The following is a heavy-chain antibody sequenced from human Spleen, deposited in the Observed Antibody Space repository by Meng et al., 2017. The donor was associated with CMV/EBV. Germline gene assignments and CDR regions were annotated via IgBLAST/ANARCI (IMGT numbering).Heavy chain of an antibody. D-gene: IGHD6-13*01. CDR2: IYYSGST. J-gene: IGHJ4*02. CDR1: GGSISSGGYY. V-gene: IGHV4-31*02. Sequence: FSGGSISSGGYYWSWIRQHPGKGLEWIGYIYYSGSTYYNPSLKSRVTISVDTSKNQFSLKLSSVTAADTAVYYCARMAAAGTGLDYWGQGTLVTVSS. CDR3: ARMAAAGTGLDY.